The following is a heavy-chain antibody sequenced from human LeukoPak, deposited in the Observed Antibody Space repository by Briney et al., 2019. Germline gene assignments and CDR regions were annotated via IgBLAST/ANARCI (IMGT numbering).Heavy chain of an antibody. CDR2: ISYDGSNK. V-gene: IGHV3-30*03. CDR1: GFTFSSYG. Sequence: PGRSLRLSCAASGFTFSSYGMHWVRQAPGKGLEWVAVISYDGSNKYYADSVKGRFTISRDNAKNSLYLQMNSLRAEDTAVYYCAGWGGGYSSSWFGLDYWGQGTLVTVSS. CDR3: AGWGGGYSSSWFGLDY. D-gene: IGHD6-13*01. J-gene: IGHJ4*02.